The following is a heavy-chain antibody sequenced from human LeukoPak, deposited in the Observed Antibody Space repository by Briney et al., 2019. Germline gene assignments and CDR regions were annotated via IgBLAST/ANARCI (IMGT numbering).Heavy chain of an antibody. D-gene: IGHD3-22*01. V-gene: IGHV4-34*01. CDR1: GGSFSGYY. Sequence: SETLSLTCAVYGGSFSGYYWSWIRQPPGKGLEWIGEINHSGGTNYNPSLKSRVTISVDTSKNQFSLKLSSVTAADTAVYYCARGGYYDSSGYYLGHYYFDYWGQGTLVTVSS. CDR3: ARGGYYDSSGYYLGHYYFDY. J-gene: IGHJ4*02. CDR2: INHSGGT.